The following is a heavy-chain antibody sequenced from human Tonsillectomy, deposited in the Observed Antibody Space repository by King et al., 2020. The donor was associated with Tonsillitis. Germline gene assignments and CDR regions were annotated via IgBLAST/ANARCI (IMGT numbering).Heavy chain of an antibody. CDR1: GFTFNTYG. Sequence: VQLVESGGGVVQPGTSLRLSCAASGFTFNTYGMHCVRQAPGRGLEWVAAISYDGGDKYYADSVRGRFTISRDNSTNTLYLQMNSLRTEDTAVYHCATDRLSDRGTLDYWGQGTLVTVSS. D-gene: IGHD3-16*01. V-gene: IGHV3-30*03. CDR2: ISYDGGDK. CDR3: ATDRLSDRGTLDY. J-gene: IGHJ4*02.